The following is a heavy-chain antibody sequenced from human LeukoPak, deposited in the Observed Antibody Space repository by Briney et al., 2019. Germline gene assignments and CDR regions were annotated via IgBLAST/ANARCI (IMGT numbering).Heavy chain of an antibody. V-gene: IGHV1-2*02. D-gene: IGHD6-19*01. J-gene: IGHJ6*02. Sequence: ASVKVSCKASGYTLTDYYMHWVRQAPGQGLEWMGWISPNSGGTKYAQKFQGRVTMTRDTSISTAYMELSRLRSDDTAVYYCARGEGIAVAGTYYYYGMDVWGQGTTVTVSS. CDR2: ISPNSGGT. CDR1: GYTLTDYY. CDR3: ARGEGIAVAGTYYYYGMDV.